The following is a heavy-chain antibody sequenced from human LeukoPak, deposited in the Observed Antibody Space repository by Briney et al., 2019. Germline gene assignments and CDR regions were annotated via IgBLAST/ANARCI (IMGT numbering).Heavy chain of an antibody. Sequence: PSETLSLTCTVSGGSISSGAYYWSWIRQPPGKGLEWIGYIYYSGSTSYTPSLKSRITISVDTSKNQFSLKLSSVTAADTAEYYCARVSVSGWSDFASAFDIWGQGTMVTVSS. J-gene: IGHJ3*02. D-gene: IGHD2-15*01. CDR1: GGSISSGAYY. CDR3: ARVSVSGWSDFASAFDI. V-gene: IGHV4-30-4*08. CDR2: IYYSGST.